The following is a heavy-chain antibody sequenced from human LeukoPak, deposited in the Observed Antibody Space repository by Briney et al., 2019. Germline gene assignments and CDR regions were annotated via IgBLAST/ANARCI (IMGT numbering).Heavy chain of an antibody. CDR1: GYSFTGYY. J-gene: IGHJ4*02. V-gene: IGHV1-2*02. D-gene: IGHD3-10*01. CDR2: INPNSGGT. CDR3: ARVSGSHQNYYYDY. Sequence: GASVKVSCKTSGYSFTGYYMHWVRQAPGQGLEWMGWINPNSGGTNYAQKFQGRVTMTRDTSISTAYMDLSTLRSDDTAVYYCARVSGSHQNYYYDYWGQGTLVTVSS.